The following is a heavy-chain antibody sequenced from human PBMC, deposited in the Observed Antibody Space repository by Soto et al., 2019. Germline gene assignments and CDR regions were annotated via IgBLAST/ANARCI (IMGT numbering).Heavy chain of an antibody. CDR2: IYYSGST. Sequence: SLTCTVSGGSVSSGSYYWSWIRQPPGKGLEWIGYIYYSGSTNYNPSLKSRVTISVDTSKNQFSLKLSSVTAADTAVYYCARALYDFWSGPYFDYWGQGTLVTVSS. CDR3: ARALYDFWSGPYFDY. D-gene: IGHD3-3*01. V-gene: IGHV4-61*01. CDR1: GGSVSSGSYY. J-gene: IGHJ4*02.